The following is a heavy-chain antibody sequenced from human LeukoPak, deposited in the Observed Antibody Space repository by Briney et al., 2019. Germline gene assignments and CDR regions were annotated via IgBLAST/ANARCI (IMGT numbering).Heavy chain of an antibody. D-gene: IGHD4-17*01. CDR2: IIPIFGTA. Sequence: SVKVSCKASGGTFSSYAISWVRQAPGQGLEWMGRIIPIFGTANYAQKFQGRVTITTDESTSTAYMELSSLRSEDTAVYYCAVNLYGDSFGCWGQGTLVTVSS. CDR1: GGTFSSYA. CDR3: AVNLYGDSFGC. J-gene: IGHJ4*02. V-gene: IGHV1-69*05.